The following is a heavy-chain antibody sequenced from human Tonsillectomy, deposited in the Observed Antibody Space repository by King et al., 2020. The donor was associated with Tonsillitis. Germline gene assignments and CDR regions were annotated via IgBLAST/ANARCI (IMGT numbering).Heavy chain of an antibody. Sequence: VQLVESGGGVVQPGGSLRLSCAASGFTFSRYGIHWVRQAPGKGLEWVAFIRYDGSNKYYVDSVKGRFTISRDNSKNTLYLQMNSLRAEDTAVYYCAKVVIAAAGTGYYYGMDVWGQGTTVTVSS. V-gene: IGHV3-30*02. CDR2: IRYDGSNK. J-gene: IGHJ6*02. CDR3: AKVVIAAAGTGYYYGMDV. CDR1: GFTFSRYG. D-gene: IGHD6-13*01.